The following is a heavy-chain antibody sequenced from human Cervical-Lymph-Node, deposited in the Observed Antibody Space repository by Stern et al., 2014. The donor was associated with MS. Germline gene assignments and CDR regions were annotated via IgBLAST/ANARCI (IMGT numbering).Heavy chain of an antibody. CDR3: AKEGALGGFGDRIYDS. J-gene: IGHJ4*02. Sequence: SVKGRFTISRDTSRNTLYLQMNSLRPEDTAMYYCAKEGALGGFGDRIYDSWGQGNLVSVSS. V-gene: IGHV3-30*02. D-gene: IGHD3-10*01.